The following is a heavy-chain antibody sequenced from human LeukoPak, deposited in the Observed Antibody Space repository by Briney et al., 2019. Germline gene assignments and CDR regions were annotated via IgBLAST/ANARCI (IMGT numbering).Heavy chain of an antibody. V-gene: IGHV4-59*08. D-gene: IGHD6-19*01. CDR3: ARGSGWYDP. J-gene: IGHJ5*02. CDR2: FYYSGST. CDR1: GVSISGYS. Sequence: SETLSLTCSVSGVSISGYSWSWIRQPPGKGLEWIGFFYYSGSTNYNPSLQSRVTISVDTSKTQVSLRLSSVTAADTAVYYCARGSGWYDPWGQGTLVTVSS.